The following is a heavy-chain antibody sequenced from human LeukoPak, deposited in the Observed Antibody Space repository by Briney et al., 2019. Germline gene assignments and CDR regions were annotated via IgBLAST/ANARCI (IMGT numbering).Heavy chain of an antibody. CDR3: ALPLYSGYEIFDY. D-gene: IGHD5-12*01. V-gene: IGHV1-8*01. J-gene: IGHJ4*02. Sequence: GASVKVSCKASGYTFTSYDINWVRQATGQGLEWMGWMNPNSGNTGYAQKFQGRVTMTRNTSISTAYMELSSLRSEDTAVYYCALPLYSGYEIFDYWGQGTLVTVSS. CDR2: MNPNSGNT. CDR1: GYTFTSYD.